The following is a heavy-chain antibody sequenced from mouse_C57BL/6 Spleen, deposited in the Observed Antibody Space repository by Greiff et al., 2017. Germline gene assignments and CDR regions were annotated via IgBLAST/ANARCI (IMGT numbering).Heavy chain of an antibody. CDR1: GYAFTNYL. J-gene: IGHJ1*03. D-gene: IGHD1-1*01. CDR3: ARGSSYGYFDV. V-gene: IGHV1-54*01. CDR2: INPGSGGT. Sequence: QVTLKESGAELVRPGTSVKVSCKASGYAFTNYLIEWVKQRPGQGLEWIGVINPGSGGTNYNEKFKGKATLTADKSSSTAYMQLSSLTSEDSAVYFCARGSSYGYFDVWGTGTTVTVSS.